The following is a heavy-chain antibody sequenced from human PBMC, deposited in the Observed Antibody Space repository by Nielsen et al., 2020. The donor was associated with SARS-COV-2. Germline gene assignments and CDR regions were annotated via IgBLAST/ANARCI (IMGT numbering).Heavy chain of an antibody. D-gene: IGHD3-22*01. CDR3: ARVDDSSGYYLRNWFDP. J-gene: IGHJ5*02. V-gene: IGHV1-18*04. Sequence: ASVKVSCKASGYTFTSYYMHWVRQAPGQGLEWMGWISAYNGNTNYAQKLQGRVTMTTDTSTSTAYMELRSLRSDDTAVYYCARVDDSSGYYLRNWFDPWGQGTLVTVSS. CDR2: ISAYNGNT. CDR1: GYTFTSYY.